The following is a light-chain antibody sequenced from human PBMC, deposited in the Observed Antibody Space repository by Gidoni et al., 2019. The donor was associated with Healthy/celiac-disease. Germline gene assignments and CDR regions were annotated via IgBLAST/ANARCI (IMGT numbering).Light chain of an antibody. CDR1: KLGDKY. CDR3: QAVGV. J-gene: IGLJ2*01. V-gene: IGLV3-1*01. CDR2: QDS. Sequence: SYELTQQPSVSVSPGQTASITCSGDKLGDKYACWYQQKPGQSPVLVIYQDSKRPSGIPERFSGSNSGNTATLTISGTQAMDEADYYCQAVGVFGGGTKLTVL.